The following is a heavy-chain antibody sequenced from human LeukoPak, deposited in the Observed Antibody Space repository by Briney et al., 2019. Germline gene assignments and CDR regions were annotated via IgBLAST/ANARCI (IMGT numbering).Heavy chain of an antibody. J-gene: IGHJ4*02. CDR3: AKEIYAYGSRGFNY. V-gene: IGHV3-23*01. D-gene: IGHD3-10*01. Sequence: GGSLRLSCSASQFTFSAYAMTWVRQAPGKGLDGVSRVSSSGDYTYYANSLKGRFTISRDNSMNTLYLQLSDLRVEDTAVYYCAKEIYAYGSRGFNYWGQGTLVTVSS. CDR2: VSSSGDYT. CDR1: QFTFSAYA.